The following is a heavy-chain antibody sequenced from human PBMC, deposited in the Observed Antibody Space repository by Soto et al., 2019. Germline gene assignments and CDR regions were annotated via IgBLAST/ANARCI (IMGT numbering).Heavy chain of an antibody. CDR2: ISYDGSNK. CDR3: AKDGVVAVAGYYYYYYMDV. V-gene: IGHV3-30*18. CDR1: GFTFSSYG. Sequence: QPGGSLRLSCAASGFTFSSYGMHWVRQAPGKGLEWVAVISYDGSNKYYADSVKGRFTISRDNSKNTLYLQMNSLRAEDTAVYYCAKDGVVAVAGYYYYYYMDVWGKGTTVTVSS. J-gene: IGHJ6*03. D-gene: IGHD6-19*01.